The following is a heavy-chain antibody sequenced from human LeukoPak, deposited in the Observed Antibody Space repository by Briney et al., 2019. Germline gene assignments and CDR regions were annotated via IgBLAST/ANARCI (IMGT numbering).Heavy chain of an antibody. V-gene: IGHV4-34*01. CDR3: ARGSSTVTTFSD. D-gene: IGHD4-17*01. CDR2: INHSGST. Sequence: SETLSLTCTVSGGSMRDYYWSWIRQPPEKGLEWIGEINHSGSTNYNPSLKSRVTISVDTSKNQFSLKPSSVTAADTAVYYCARGSSTVTTFSDWGQGTLVTVSS. CDR1: GGSMRDYY. J-gene: IGHJ4*02.